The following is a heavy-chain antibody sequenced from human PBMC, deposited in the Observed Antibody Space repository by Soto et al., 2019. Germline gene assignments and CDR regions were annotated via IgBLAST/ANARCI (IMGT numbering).Heavy chain of an antibody. CDR1: GDSISNYS. CDR2: IHYNGNT. Sequence: PSETLSLTCTVSGDSISNYSWSWIRQPPGKGLEWIGNIHYNGNTKYNPSLKSRVTMSVDTSKNQFSLKLISVNAADTAVYYCARERNLGRWLQPLDYWGQGTLVTVSS. CDR3: ARERNLGRWLQPLDY. J-gene: IGHJ4*02. D-gene: IGHD5-12*01. V-gene: IGHV4-59*01.